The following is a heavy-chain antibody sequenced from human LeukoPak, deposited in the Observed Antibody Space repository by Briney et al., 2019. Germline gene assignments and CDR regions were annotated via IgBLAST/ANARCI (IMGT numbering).Heavy chain of an antibody. Sequence: SETLSLTCTVSGGSISSYYWSWIRQSPGKPLEWIGYIYYSGATNYNPSLKSRVAMSVDTSKKQFSLNLNSVTAADTAVYYCARGLSCSGNTCYAAHFDSWGQGTLVTVSS. V-gene: IGHV4-59*08. CDR1: GGSISSYY. D-gene: IGHD2-15*01. CDR3: ARGLSCSGNTCYAAHFDS. CDR2: IYYSGAT. J-gene: IGHJ4*02.